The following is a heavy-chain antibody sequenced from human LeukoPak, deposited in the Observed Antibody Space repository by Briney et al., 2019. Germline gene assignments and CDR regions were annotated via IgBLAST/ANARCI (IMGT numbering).Heavy chain of an antibody. CDR2: INSDGSST. J-gene: IGHJ5*02. Sequence: GGSLRLSCAASGFTYSSYWMHWVRQAPGKGLVWVSRINSDGSSTSYADSVKGRFTISRDNAKNTLYLQMNSLRAEDTAVYYCARPGRDYDFWSGYSDDNWFDPWGQGTLVTVSS. CDR1: GFTYSSYW. CDR3: ARPGRDYDFWSGYSDDNWFDP. D-gene: IGHD3-3*01. V-gene: IGHV3-74*01.